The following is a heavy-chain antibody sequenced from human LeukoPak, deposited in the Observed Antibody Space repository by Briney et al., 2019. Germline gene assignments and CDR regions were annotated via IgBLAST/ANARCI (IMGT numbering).Heavy chain of an antibody. CDR3: ARHVHRAGADPYYYYYYMDV. CDR2: IYPGDSDT. CDR1: GYSFTSYW. J-gene: IGHJ6*03. Sequence: GESLKISCRGSGYSFTSYWIGWVRQMPGKGLEWMGIIYPGDSDTRYSPSFQGQVTISADKSISTAYLQWSSLKASDTAMYYCARHVHRAGADPYYYYYYMDVWGKGTTVTVSS. V-gene: IGHV5-51*01. D-gene: IGHD3-10*01.